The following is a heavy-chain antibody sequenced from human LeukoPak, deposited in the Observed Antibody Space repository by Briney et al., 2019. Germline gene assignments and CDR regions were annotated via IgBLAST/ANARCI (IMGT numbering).Heavy chain of an antibody. CDR1: GGSISSRPYC. J-gene: IGHJ4*02. CDR2: FYYSGST. CDR3: ARLVVSSSYHEVLLGRDY. Sequence: SETLSLTCTVSGGSISSRPYCWGWIRQPPGKGLEWLGNFYYSGSTYYKPSLKSRVTISVDTSKNQISLKLSSVTAADTAVYYCARLVVSSSYHEVLLGRDYWGQGTLVTVSS. D-gene: IGHD6-13*01. V-gene: IGHV4-39*01.